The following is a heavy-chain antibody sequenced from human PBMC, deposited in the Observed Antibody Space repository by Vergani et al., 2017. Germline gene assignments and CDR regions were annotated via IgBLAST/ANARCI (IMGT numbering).Heavy chain of an antibody. D-gene: IGHD5-18*01. J-gene: IGHJ4*02. CDR1: GFIFSSHG. CDR2: IWYDGSNK. V-gene: IGHV3-33*01. CDR3: AREFDWCGYSYESRGYYFDY. Sequence: QVQLVEWGGGVVQPGGSLRLSCTASGFIFSSHGMHWVRQAPGKGLEWVAVIWYDGSNKYYADSVKGRFTISRDNSKNTLYLQMNSLRAEDTAVYYCAREFDWCGYSYESRGYYFDYWGQGTLVTVSS.